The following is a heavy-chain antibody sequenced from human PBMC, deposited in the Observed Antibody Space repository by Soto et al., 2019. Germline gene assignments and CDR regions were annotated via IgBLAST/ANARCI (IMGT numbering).Heavy chain of an antibody. D-gene: IGHD6-13*01. CDR2: VYDTGST. Sequence: PSETLSLTCTVSGDSISSFYWGWMRQSPGKELEWIGYVYDTGSTNYNPSPKSRVTISVDTHKHQFSLKLSSVTAADTAVYYCASQVGSRYSSSWYIPQLYYFGYWGQGTLVTVS. CDR1: GDSISSFY. V-gene: IGHV4-59*01. CDR3: ASQVGSRYSSSWYIPQLYYFGY. J-gene: IGHJ4*02.